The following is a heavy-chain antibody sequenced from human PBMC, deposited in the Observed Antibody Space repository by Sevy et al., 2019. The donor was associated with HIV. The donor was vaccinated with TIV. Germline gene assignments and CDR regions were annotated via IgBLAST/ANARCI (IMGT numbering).Heavy chain of an antibody. CDR3: ARGTYYDFWSGYGMDV. D-gene: IGHD3-3*01. Sequence: GGSLRLSCAASGFTFSSYGMHWVRQAPGKGLEWVAFIRYDGSNKYYADSVKGRFTISRDNSKNTLYLQMNSLRAEDTAVYYCARGTYYDFWSGYGMDVWGQGTTVTVSS. CDR1: GFTFSSYG. J-gene: IGHJ6*02. CDR2: IRYDGSNK. V-gene: IGHV3-30*02.